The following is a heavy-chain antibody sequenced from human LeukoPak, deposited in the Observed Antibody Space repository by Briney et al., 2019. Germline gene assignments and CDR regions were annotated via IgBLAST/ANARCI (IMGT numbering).Heavy chain of an antibody. CDR1: GGSISSSSYY. J-gene: IGHJ4*02. CDR2: IYYSGST. CDR3: ASSSGSESGSYPFDY. D-gene: IGHD1-26*01. Sequence: SETLSLTCTVSGGSISSSSYYWGWIRQPPGKGLEWIGRIYYSGSTYYNPSLKSRVTISVATSKHQFSLKLSSVTAADTAVYYCASSSGSESGSYPFDYWGQGTLVTVSS. V-gene: IGHV4-39*01.